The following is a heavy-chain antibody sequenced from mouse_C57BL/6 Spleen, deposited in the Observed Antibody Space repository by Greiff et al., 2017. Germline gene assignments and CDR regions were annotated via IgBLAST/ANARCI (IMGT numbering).Heavy chain of an antibody. V-gene: IGHV14-2*01. CDR2: IDPEDGET. D-gene: IGHD2-1*01. CDR3: ARGYYGNYVPFDD. J-gene: IGHJ2*01. CDR1: GFNIKDYY. Sequence: VHVKQSGAELVKPGASVKLSCTASGFNIKDYYMHWVKQRTEQGLEWIGRIDPEDGETKYAPKYQGKATITADPSSNTSYLQLSILTSEDTAVYYCARGYYGNYVPFDDWGQGTTLTVSS.